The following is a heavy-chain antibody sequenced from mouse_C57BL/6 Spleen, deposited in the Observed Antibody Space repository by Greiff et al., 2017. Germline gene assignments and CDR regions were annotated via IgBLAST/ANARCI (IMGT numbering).Heavy chain of an antibody. CDR2: ISSGGSYT. CDR3: ARLITTVVATPYYFDY. CDR1: GFTFSSYG. D-gene: IGHD1-1*01. J-gene: IGHJ2*01. V-gene: IGHV5-6*01. Sequence: EVKLVESGGDLVKPGGSLKLSCAASGFTFSSYGMSWVRQTPDKRLEWVATISSGGSYTYYPDSVKGRFTISRDNAKNTLYLQMSSLKSEDTAMYYCARLITTVVATPYYFDYWGQGTTLTVSS.